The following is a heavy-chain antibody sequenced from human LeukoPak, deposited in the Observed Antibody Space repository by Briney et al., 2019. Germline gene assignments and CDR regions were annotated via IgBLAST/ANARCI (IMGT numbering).Heavy chain of an antibody. CDR2: ISYSGSTI. Sequence: GGSLRLSCTASGFTFGDYAMSWIRQSPGKGLEWISHISYSGSTIYYADSVKGRFTISRDNAMNSLSLQINSLRAEDTAVYYCAREHSSSWGYKFDYWGQGTLVTVSS. CDR1: GFTFGDYA. V-gene: IGHV3-11*01. CDR3: AREHSSSWGYKFDY. J-gene: IGHJ4*02. D-gene: IGHD6-6*01.